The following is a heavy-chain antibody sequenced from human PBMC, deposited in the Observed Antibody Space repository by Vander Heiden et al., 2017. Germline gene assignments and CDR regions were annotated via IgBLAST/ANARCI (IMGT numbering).Heavy chain of an antibody. J-gene: IGHJ4*02. CDR2: IWYDGSNK. Sequence: QVQLVESGGGVVQPGRSLRLSCAASGFTFSSYGMHGVRQAPGKGLEWVAVIWYDGSNKYYADSVKGRFTISRDNSKNTLYLQMNSLRAEDTAVYYCAGQIAVAGTLDYWGQGTLVTVSS. V-gene: IGHV3-33*01. D-gene: IGHD6-19*01. CDR1: GFTFSSYG. CDR3: AGQIAVAGTLDY.